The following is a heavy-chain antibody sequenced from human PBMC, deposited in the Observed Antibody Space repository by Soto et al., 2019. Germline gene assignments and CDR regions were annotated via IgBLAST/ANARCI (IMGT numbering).Heavy chain of an antibody. CDR3: ARGVTAGVDY. D-gene: IGHD1-26*01. CDR1: GYSFTSLD. V-gene: IGHV1-8*01. Sequence: ASVKVSCKASGYSFTSLDINWVRQTTGQGLEWMGWMQPSSGRTGYAQKFQGRVTMTRDTSINTAYMELSSLTSDDTAFYYCARGVTAGVDYWGQGTLVTVS. CDR2: MQPSSGRT. J-gene: IGHJ4*02.